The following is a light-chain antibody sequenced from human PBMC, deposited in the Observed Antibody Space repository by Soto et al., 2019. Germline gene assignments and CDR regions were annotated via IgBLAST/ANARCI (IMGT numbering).Light chain of an antibody. CDR3: QQIYGAPPIT. Sequence: DIQMTQSPSSLSASVGDRVTITCRASQSIARYLNWYQQKPGKAPKLLIFGASGLQSGVPSRFXGSGSGTDFTLTISSLQPEDFATYYCQQIYGAPPITFGQGTRLEIK. J-gene: IGKJ5*01. CDR1: QSIARY. V-gene: IGKV1-39*01. CDR2: GAS.